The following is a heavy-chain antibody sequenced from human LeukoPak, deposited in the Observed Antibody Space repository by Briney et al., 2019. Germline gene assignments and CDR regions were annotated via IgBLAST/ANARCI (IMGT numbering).Heavy chain of an antibody. CDR3: ATLTGGDDAFDI. CDR1: GGSISSYY. V-gene: IGHV4-59*01. D-gene: IGHD4-23*01. CDR2: FYYSGNT. Sequence: SETLSLTCTVSGGSISSYYWSWIRQPPGKGLEWIGYFYYSGNTNYNPSLKSRVTMSVDTSRNQFSLKLSSVPAADTAVYYCATLTGGDDAFDIWGQGTMVTVSS. J-gene: IGHJ3*02.